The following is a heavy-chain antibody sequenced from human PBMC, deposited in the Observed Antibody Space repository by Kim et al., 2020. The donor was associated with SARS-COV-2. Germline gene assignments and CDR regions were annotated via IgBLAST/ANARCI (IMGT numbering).Heavy chain of an antibody. Sequence: GGSLRLSCAASGFTFSYYPLHWVRQSPGRGLEWVALISSDESNTYYADSVKGRFSISRDNSKNTVWLQMNTLRSEDTAVYYCARDIRLRGSADDCRSATCYSYYYGMDVWGPGTTVTVSS. CDR3: ARDIRLRGSADDCRSATCYSYYYGMDV. J-gene: IGHJ6*02. CDR1: GFTFSYYP. V-gene: IGHV3-30-3*01. CDR2: ISSDESNT. D-gene: IGHD2-2*01.